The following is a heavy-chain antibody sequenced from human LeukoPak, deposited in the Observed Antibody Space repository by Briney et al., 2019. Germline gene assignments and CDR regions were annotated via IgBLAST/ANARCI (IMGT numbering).Heavy chain of an antibody. V-gene: IGHV1-2*02. J-gene: IGHJ4*02. CDR3: ARDLADGDYIFDY. Sequence: GASVKVSCKASGYTFTGYYMHWVRQAPGQGLEWMGWINPNSGGTNYAQKFQGRVTMTRDTSISTAYMELSRLRSDDTAVYYCARDLADGDYIFDYWGQGTLVTVSS. CDR1: GYTFTGYY. CDR2: INPNSGGT. D-gene: IGHD4-17*01.